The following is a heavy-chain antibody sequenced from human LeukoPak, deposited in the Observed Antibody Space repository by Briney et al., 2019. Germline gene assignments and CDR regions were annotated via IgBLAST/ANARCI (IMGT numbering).Heavy chain of an antibody. J-gene: IGHJ3*02. D-gene: IGHD5-18*01. V-gene: IGHV1-18*01. CDR2: IRGHNGNT. CDR3: ARDRWIQLWLDRAFDI. Sequence: ASVTVSCKASGYTFTTYGISWVRQAPGQGLEWMGWIRGHNGNTEYAQKFQGRVTMTTDTSTSTAYMELRSLRSDDTAVYYCARDRWIQLWLDRAFDIWGQGTMVTVSS. CDR1: GYTFTTYG.